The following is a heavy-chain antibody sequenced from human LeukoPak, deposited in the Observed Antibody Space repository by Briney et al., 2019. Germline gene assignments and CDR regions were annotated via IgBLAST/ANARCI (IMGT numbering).Heavy chain of an antibody. CDR3: ARAAVQEEGAAYYFDY. Sequence: GESLKISCKGSGYSFTSYWIGWVRQMPGKGLEWMGIIYPGDSDTRYSPSFQGQVTISADKSISTAYLQWSSLKASDTAMYYCARAAVQEEGAAYYFDYWGQGTLVTVSS. CDR1: GYSFTSYW. CDR2: IYPGDSDT. V-gene: IGHV5-51*01. J-gene: IGHJ4*02. D-gene: IGHD6-13*01.